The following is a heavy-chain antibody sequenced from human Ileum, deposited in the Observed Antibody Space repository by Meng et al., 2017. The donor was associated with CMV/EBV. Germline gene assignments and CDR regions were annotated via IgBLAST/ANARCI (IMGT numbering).Heavy chain of an antibody. CDR1: GFTFSSYS. D-gene: IGHD3-3*01. CDR3: ARDLLTIFGVVPFGIYGMDV. V-gene: IGHV3-21*01. CDR2: ISSSSSYI. J-gene: IGHJ6*02. Sequence: GESLMISCAASGFTFSSYSMNWVRQAPGKGLEWVSSISSSSSYIYYADSVKGRFTIPRDNAKNSLYLQMNSLRAEDTAVYYCARDLLTIFGVVPFGIYGMDVWGQGTTVTVSS.